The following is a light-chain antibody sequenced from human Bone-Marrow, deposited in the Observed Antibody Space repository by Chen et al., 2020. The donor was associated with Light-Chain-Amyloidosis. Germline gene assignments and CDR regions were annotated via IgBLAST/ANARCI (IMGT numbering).Light chain of an antibody. Sequence: EIVLTQSPGTLSLSPGEGANLSCRASQTISSNYLTLYQQKFGQAPRLLIYGSSSRATGIPDRFTGSGSATDFTLTINRLEPEDFAMYDCQQYGTSPRTFGRVTKVEIK. CDR3: QQYGTSPRT. CDR2: GSS. V-gene: IGKV3-20*01. J-gene: IGKJ4*01. CDR1: QTISSNY.